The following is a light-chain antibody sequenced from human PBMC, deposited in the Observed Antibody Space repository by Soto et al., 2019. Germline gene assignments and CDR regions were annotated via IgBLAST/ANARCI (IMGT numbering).Light chain of an antibody. J-gene: IGKJ1*01. V-gene: IGKV3-15*01. CDR3: QQYNNWPWT. CDR1: HSISDT. Sequence: EIVMTQSPATLSVSPGGRATLSCRAIHSISDTLAWSQQKPGQAPRLLIHGASTRATGFPGRFSGSGSGTDFTLTISSLQSEDFAVYYCQQYNNWPWTFGQGTKV. CDR2: GAS.